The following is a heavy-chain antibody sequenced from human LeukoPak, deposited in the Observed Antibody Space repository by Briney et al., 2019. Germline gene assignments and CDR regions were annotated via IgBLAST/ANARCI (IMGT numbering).Heavy chain of an antibody. CDR1: GYTFTGYY. CDR3: ARVTYYYDSSGYNPIDY. J-gene: IGHJ4*02. CDR2: TNPNSGGT. Sequence: ASVKVSCKASGYTFTGYYMHWVRQAPGQGLEWMGWTNPNSGGTNYAQKFQGRVTMTRDTSISTAYMELSRLRSDDTAVYYCARVTYYYDSSGYNPIDYWGQGTLVTVSS. D-gene: IGHD3-22*01. V-gene: IGHV1-2*02.